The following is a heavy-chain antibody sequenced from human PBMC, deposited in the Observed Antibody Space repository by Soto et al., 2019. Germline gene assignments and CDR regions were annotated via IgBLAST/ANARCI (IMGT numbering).Heavy chain of an antibody. CDR1: GFTFSSYA. CDR2: ISGSGGST. CDR3: AKEWVVVPAVEPYNWFDP. J-gene: IGHJ5*02. V-gene: IGHV3-23*01. Sequence: GGSLRLSCAASGFTFSSYAMSWVRQAPGKGLEWVSAISGSGGSTYYADSVKGRFTISRDNSKNTLYLQMNSLRAEDTAVYYCAKEWVVVPAVEPYNWFDPWGQGTLVTVSS. D-gene: IGHD2-2*01.